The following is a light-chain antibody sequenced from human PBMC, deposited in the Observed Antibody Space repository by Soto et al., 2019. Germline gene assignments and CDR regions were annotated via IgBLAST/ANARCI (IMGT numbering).Light chain of an antibody. Sequence: EIVMTQSPATLSVSPGERATLSCRASQSVSSNLAWYQQKPGQAPRLLIYDASTRATGIPARFSGSGSGTEFTLTISSLQSKDFAVYYCQQYNQWPLTFGGGTKVEIK. V-gene: IGKV3-15*01. J-gene: IGKJ4*01. CDR3: QQYNQWPLT. CDR1: QSVSSN. CDR2: DAS.